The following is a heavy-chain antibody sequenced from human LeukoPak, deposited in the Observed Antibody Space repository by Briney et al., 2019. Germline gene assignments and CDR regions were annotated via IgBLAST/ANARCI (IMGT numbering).Heavy chain of an antibody. CDR3: ARTTGGYYPYFFDY. CDR1: GFTFSSNY. CDR2: IYSGSNT. Sequence: GGSLRLSCAASGFTFSSNYMSWVRQAPGKGREWVSFIYSGSNTYYADSVKGRFTISRDNSKNTLYLQMNSLRAEDTAVYYCARTTGGYYPYFFDYWGQGTLVTVSS. J-gene: IGHJ4*02. D-gene: IGHD3-22*01. V-gene: IGHV3-53*01.